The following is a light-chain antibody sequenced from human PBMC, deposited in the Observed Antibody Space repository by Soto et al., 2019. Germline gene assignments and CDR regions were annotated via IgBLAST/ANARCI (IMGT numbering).Light chain of an antibody. CDR3: QRYHSYSWT. J-gene: IGKJ1*01. Sequence: DIQMTQSPSTLSASVGDRVTITCRASQSISSWLAWYQQKPGKAPKLLIYDASSLESGVPSRFSGSVSGTEFTLTITSLQPDDFATYYCQRYHSYSWTFGQGTKVDIK. CDR2: DAS. V-gene: IGKV1-5*01. CDR1: QSISSW.